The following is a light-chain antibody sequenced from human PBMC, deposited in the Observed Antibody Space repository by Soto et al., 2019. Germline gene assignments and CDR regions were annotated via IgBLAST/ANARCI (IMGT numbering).Light chain of an antibody. CDR1: SSDVGAYNY. J-gene: IGLJ1*01. CDR2: DVT. Sequence: QSALTQPVSVSGSPGQSITISCTGTSSDVGAYNYVSWYQRHPGTAPKLIIYDVTLRPSGVSNCFSGSKSGNTASLTISGLQAEDEADFYCSSFSRSTPLVFGTGTKLTVL. V-gene: IGLV2-14*03. CDR3: SSFSRSTPLV.